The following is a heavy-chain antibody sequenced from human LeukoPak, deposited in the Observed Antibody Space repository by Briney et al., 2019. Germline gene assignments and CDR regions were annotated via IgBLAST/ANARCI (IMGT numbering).Heavy chain of an antibody. J-gene: IGHJ4*02. Sequence: SVKVSCKASGYTFTSNGISWVRQAPGQGLEWMGGIIPIFGTANYAQKFQGRVTITADKSTSTAYMELSSLRAEDTAVYYCAKVVGRGYFDYWGQGTLVTVSS. D-gene: IGHD3-10*01. V-gene: IGHV1-69*06. CDR1: GYTFTSNG. CDR2: IIPIFGTA. CDR3: AKVVGRGYFDY.